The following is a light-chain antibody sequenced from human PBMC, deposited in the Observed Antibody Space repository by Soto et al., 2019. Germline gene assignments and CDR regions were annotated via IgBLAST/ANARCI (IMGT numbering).Light chain of an antibody. J-gene: IGKJ1*01. CDR2: AAS. CDR1: QSISSY. Sequence: DIQMTQSPSSLSASVGDRVTITCRASQSISSYLNWYQQKPGKAPKLLIYAASSLQSGVPSRFSGSGSGTDFTLTISSLQPEDFATYYCQQYMNYATFGQGTKVEIK. CDR3: QQYMNYAT. V-gene: IGKV1-39*01.